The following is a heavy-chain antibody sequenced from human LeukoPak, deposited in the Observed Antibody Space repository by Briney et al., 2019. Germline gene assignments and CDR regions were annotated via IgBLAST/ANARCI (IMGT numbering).Heavy chain of an antibody. J-gene: IGHJ5*02. D-gene: IGHD2-2*01. CDR2: INPNSGGT. CDR3: ARATQPDNWFDP. CDR1: GYTFTGYY. Sequence: ASVKVSCKASGYTFTGYYMHWVRQAPGQGLEWMGWINPNSGGTNYAQKFQGRGTMTRDPSISTAYMELSRLRSDDTAVYYCARATQPDNWFDPWGQGTLVTVS. V-gene: IGHV1-2*02.